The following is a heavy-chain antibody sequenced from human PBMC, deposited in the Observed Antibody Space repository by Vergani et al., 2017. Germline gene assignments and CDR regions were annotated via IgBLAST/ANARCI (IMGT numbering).Heavy chain of an antibody. CDR1: GFTFSGSA. V-gene: IGHV3-73*01. Sequence: EVQLVESGGGLVQPGGSLKLSCAASGFTFSGSAMHWVRQASGKGLEWVGRIRSKANSYATAYAASVKGRFTISRDDSKNTLYLQMNSLRAEDTAVYYCAKDSPFSTMVRGVMPFDYWGQGTLVTVSS. D-gene: IGHD3-10*01. J-gene: IGHJ4*02. CDR2: IRSKANSYAT. CDR3: AKDSPFSTMVRGVMPFDY.